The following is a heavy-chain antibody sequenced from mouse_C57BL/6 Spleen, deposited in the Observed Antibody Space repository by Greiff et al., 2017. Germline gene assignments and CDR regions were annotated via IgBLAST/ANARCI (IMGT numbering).Heavy chain of an antibody. Sequence: VQLQESGPELVKPGASVKISCKASGYAFSSSWMNWVKQRPGKGLEWIGRIYPGDGDTNYNGKFKGKATLTADKSSSTAYMQLSSLTSESSAVYFCARRPTDNYALDNCGQGTSLTVSS. V-gene: IGHV1-82*01. CDR2: IYPGDGDT. D-gene: IGHD2-10*01. CDR1: GYAFSSSW. CDR3: ARRPTDNYALDN. J-gene: IGHJ4*01.